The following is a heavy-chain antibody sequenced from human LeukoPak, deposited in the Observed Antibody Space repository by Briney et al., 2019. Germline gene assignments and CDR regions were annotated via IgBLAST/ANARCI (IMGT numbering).Heavy chain of an antibody. CDR2: IYYSGST. J-gene: IGHJ4*02. CDR3: ARSEWLGKFYFDY. V-gene: IGHV4-59*01. D-gene: IGHD6-19*01. CDR1: GGSISSYY. Sequence: PSETLSLTCTVSGGSISSYYWSWIRQPPGKGLEWIGYIYYSGSTNYNPSLKSRVTISVDTSKNQFSLKLSSVTAADTAVYYRARSEWLGKFYFDYWGQGTLVTVSS.